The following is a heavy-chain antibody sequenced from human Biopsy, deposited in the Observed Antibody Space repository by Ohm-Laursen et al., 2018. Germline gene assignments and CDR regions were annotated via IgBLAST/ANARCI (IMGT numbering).Heavy chain of an antibody. J-gene: IGHJ4*02. CDR3: AADADGYYTEFDY. D-gene: IGHD3-3*01. CDR2: IVPILRHL. CDR1: GGPSSNYA. V-gene: IGHV1-69*04. Sequence: SVKVSCKASGGPSSNYAFSWVRQAPGQGLEWVGRIVPILRHLNYAQRFQGRVSITADKSTTYVYMELSRLTSGDTAVYYCAADADGYYTEFDYWGPGTLVTVSS.